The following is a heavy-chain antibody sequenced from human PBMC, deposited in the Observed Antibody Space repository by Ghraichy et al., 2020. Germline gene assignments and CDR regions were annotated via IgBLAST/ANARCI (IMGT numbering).Heavy chain of an antibody. Sequence: GGSLRLSCAASGFSVSSNYMTWVRQAPGKGLEWVSVIYSGGSTDYADSVKGRFTISRDNSKNMLYLQMNSLRAEDTAMYYCARGGYSYSFDYWGQGTLVTVSS. J-gene: IGHJ4*02. D-gene: IGHD5-18*01. V-gene: IGHV3-53*01. CDR1: GFSVSSNY. CDR2: IYSGGST. CDR3: ARGGYSYSFDY.